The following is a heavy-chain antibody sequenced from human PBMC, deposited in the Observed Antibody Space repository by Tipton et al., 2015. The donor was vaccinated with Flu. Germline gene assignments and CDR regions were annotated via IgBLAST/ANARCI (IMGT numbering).Heavy chain of an antibody. CDR1: DGSITSYY. CDR3: ARARAPYYYYAMDV. Sequence: TLSLTCTVPDGSITSYYWSWIRQPPGKGLEWIGYIYNSGTTNFNPPLMSRLTISVDTSKNQFSLKLSSVTAADTAVYFCARARAPYYYYAMDVWGQGTTVTVSS. CDR2: IYNSGTT. J-gene: IGHJ6*02. V-gene: IGHV4-59*01.